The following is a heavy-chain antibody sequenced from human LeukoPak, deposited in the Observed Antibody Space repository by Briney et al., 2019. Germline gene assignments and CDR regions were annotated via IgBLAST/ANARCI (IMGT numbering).Heavy chain of an antibody. J-gene: IGHJ4*02. Sequence: PGGSLRLSCGASGFXFSSYDIHWVRQAPGKGLEWVAVISYDGSNQYYADSVKGRFTISRDNSKNTLYLQMNSLRAEDTAVYYCAKDLGGTAFDYWGQGTLVTVSS. CDR3: AKDLGGTAFDY. CDR1: GFXFSSYD. CDR2: ISYDGSNQ. V-gene: IGHV3-30*18. D-gene: IGHD1-7*01.